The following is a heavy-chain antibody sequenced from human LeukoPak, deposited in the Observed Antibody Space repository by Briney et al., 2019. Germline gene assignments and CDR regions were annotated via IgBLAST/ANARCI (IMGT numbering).Heavy chain of an antibody. D-gene: IGHD5-18*01. V-gene: IGHV3-48*02. CDR3: ARGLTWIQLWYDY. CDR2: ISSSSSTI. Sequence: GGSLRLSCAASGFTFSSYSTNWVRQAPGKGLEWVSYISSSSSTIYYADSVKGRFTISRDNAKNSLYLQMNSLRDEDTAVYYCARGLTWIQLWYDYWGQGTLVTVSS. J-gene: IGHJ4*02. CDR1: GFTFSSYS.